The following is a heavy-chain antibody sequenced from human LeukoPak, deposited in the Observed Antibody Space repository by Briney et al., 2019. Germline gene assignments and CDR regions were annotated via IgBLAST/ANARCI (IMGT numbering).Heavy chain of an antibody. CDR2: IYYSGST. CDR3: ARRYYGSGSYYTY. D-gene: IGHD3-10*01. V-gene: IGHV4-59*12. J-gene: IGHJ4*02. CDR1: GGSISSYY. Sequence: SETLSLTCTVSGGSISSYYWSWIRQPPGKGLEWIGYIYYSGSTNYNPSLKSRVTISVDMSKNQFSLKLSSVTAADTAVYYCARRYYGSGSYYTYWGQGTLVTVSS.